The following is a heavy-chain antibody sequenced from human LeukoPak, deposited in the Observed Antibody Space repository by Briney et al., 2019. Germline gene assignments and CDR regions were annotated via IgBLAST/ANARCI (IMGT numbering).Heavy chain of an antibody. V-gene: IGHV3-33*01. CDR1: GFTFSSYG. D-gene: IGHD1-1*01. CDR3: ARDLDWNDSYYFDY. CDR2: IWYDGSNK. J-gene: IGHJ4*02. Sequence: PGGSLRLSCAASGFTFSSYGMHWVRQAPGKGLEWVAVIWYDGSNKYYADSVKGRFTISRDNSKNTLYLQMNSLRAEDTAVYYCARDLDWNDSYYFDYWGQGTLVTVSS.